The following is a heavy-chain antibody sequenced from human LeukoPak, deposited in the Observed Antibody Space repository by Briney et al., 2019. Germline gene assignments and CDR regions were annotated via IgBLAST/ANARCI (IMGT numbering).Heavy chain of an antibody. J-gene: IGHJ4*02. CDR2: IYHSGSA. V-gene: IGHV4-38-2*02. D-gene: IGHD3-10*01. CDR1: GYSISSGYY. Sequence: PSETLSLTCTVSGYSISSGYYWGWIRQPPGKGLEWIGSIYHSGSAYDNPSLKSRVTISVDTSKNQFSLKLSSVTAADTAVYYCARDSSGSYFDYWGQGTLVTVSS. CDR3: ARDSSGSYFDY.